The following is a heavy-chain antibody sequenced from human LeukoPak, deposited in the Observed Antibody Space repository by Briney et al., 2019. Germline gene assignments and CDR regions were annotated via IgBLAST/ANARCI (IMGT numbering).Heavy chain of an antibody. CDR2: IGGSGRRA. CDR1: GFTFSSYS. CDR3: ARGTAWYSSSWYFDF. Sequence: GGSLRLSCAASGFTFSSYSMNWVRQAPGKGLEWVSAIGGSGRRAYYADSVKGRFTISRDNSENTLSVQMNGLRADDTAVYYCARGTAWYSSSWYFDFWGQGVLVTVSS. D-gene: IGHD6-13*01. V-gene: IGHV3-23*01. J-gene: IGHJ4*02.